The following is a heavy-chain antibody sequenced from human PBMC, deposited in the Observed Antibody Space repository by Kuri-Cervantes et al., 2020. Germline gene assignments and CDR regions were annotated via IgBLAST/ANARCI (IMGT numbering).Heavy chain of an antibody. Sequence: ASVKVSCKASGYTFTSYYMHWVRQAPGQGLEWMGIINPSGGSTSYAQKFQGRVTMTRDTSTSTVYMELSSLRSEDTAVYYCARVPTSSGWYSSSPRYYFDYWGQGTLVTVSS. J-gene: IGHJ4*02. CDR3: ARVPTSSGWYSSSPRYYFDY. D-gene: IGHD6-19*01. CDR1: GYTFTSYY. V-gene: IGHV1-46*01. CDR2: INPSGGST.